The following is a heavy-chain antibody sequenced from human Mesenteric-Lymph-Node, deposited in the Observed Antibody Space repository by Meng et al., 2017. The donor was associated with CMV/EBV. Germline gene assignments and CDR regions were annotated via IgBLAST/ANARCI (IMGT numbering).Heavy chain of an antibody. CDR2: ISPNGNT. Sequence: CAVSGGSISSGSWWSWVRQPPGKGPEWMGEISPNGNTNYNPSLKSRVTISVDKSKNQFSLSLNSLTAADTAVYYCARPGPSASIVSWGQGTLVTVSS. CDR1: GGSISSGSW. CDR3: ARPGPSASIVS. V-gene: IGHV4-4*02. J-gene: IGHJ4*02. D-gene: IGHD3-10*01.